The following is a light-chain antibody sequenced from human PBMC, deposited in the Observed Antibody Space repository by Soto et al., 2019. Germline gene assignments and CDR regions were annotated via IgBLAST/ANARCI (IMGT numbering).Light chain of an antibody. CDR3: QQYYSFPQT. CDR1: QSASYSSSSKNY. J-gene: IGKJ1*01. Sequence: DIVMTQSPDSLAVSLGERATINCKSSQSASYSSSSKNYIAWFQQKPGQPPKLLIYWASTRESGVPDRFSGSGSGTNFTLTISSLQAEDVAVYYCQQYYSFPQTFGQGTKVDIK. V-gene: IGKV4-1*01. CDR2: WAS.